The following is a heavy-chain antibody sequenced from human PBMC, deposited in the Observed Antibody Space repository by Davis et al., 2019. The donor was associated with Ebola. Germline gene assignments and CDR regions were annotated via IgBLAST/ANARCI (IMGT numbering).Heavy chain of an antibody. CDR2: INSDGSST. Sequence: HTGGSLRLSCAASGFTFSSYWMHWVRQAPGKGLVWVSRINSDGSSTSYADSVKDRFTISRDNAKNTLYLQMNSLRAEDTAVYYCARGAGLTIFGVSHWFDPWGQGTLVTVSS. CDR3: ARGAGLTIFGVSHWFDP. D-gene: IGHD3-3*01. J-gene: IGHJ5*02. V-gene: IGHV3-74*01. CDR1: GFTFSSYW.